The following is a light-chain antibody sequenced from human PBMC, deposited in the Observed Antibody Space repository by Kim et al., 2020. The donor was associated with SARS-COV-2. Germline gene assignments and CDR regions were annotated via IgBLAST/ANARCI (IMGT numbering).Light chain of an antibody. CDR1: QSVRSY. Sequence: IQVTQSPSSLSASVGDTVTITCRASQSVRSYLNWYHQKPGKAPKALIFAASILHTGVPSRFSGSGSGTDFTLTISSLQPEDCGTFFCQQTFNIPYTFGQWTKLDI. CDR3: QQTFNIPYT. CDR2: AAS. V-gene: IGKV1-39*01. J-gene: IGKJ2*01.